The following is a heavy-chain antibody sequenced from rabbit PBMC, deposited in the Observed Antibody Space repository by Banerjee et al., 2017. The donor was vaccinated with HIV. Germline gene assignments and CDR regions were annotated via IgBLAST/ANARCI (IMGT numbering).Heavy chain of an antibody. CDR1: GVLSVSSFS. CDR2: IGTSTGTP. J-gene: IGHJ4*01. V-gene: IGHV1S40*01. CDR3: ARDFDF. Sequence: QSLTESGGDMVKPVAYLTLNSTASGVLSVSSFSMCWGRQAPGKELEWIGCIGTSTGTPYSASWAKGRFTISKPSSTAVTLQMTSLTAADTATYFCARDFDFWGPGTLVTVS.